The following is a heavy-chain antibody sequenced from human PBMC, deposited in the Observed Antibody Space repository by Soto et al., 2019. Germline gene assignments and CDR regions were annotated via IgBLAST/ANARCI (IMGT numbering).Heavy chain of an antibody. Sequence: PGGPLRLSCAASGFTFSSYAMSWARQAPGKGLEWVSAISGSGGSTYYADSVKGRFTISRDNSKNTLYLQMNSLRAEDTAVYYCAKDVGAVAGTTLYYYYGMDVWGQGTTVTVSS. CDR3: AKDVGAVAGTTLYYYYGMDV. CDR1: GFTFSSYA. J-gene: IGHJ6*02. CDR2: ISGSGGST. D-gene: IGHD6-19*01. V-gene: IGHV3-23*01.